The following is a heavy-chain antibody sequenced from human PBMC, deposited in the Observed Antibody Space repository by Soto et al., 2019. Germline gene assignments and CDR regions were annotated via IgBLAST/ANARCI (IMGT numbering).Heavy chain of an antibody. V-gene: IGHV3-15*01. CDR1: GFTFTNAC. Sequence: PGGSLRLSCAASGFTFTNACMSWVRQAPGKGLEWVGRVKRKTNGGTTDYAAPVKDRFNISRDDSKNTLYLQMNNLKTEDTAVYYCATCYGSGTDCQEDYLAFWGQGTPVTVSS. J-gene: IGHJ4*02. D-gene: IGHD3-10*01. CDR2: VKRKTNGGTT. CDR3: ATCYGSGTDCQEDYLAF.